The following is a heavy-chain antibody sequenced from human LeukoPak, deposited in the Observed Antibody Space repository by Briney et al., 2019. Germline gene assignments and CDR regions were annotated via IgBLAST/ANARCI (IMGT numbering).Heavy chain of an antibody. Sequence: SETLSLTCTVYGGSISSSSYYWGWIRQPPGKGLEWIGSIYYSGSTYYNPSLKSRVTISVDTSKNQFSLKLSSVTAADTAVYFCASVVPAAIGAFDIWGQGTKVTVSS. J-gene: IGHJ3*02. CDR2: IYYSGST. D-gene: IGHD2-2*02. V-gene: IGHV4-39*07. CDR1: GGSISSSSYY. CDR3: ASVVPAAIGAFDI.